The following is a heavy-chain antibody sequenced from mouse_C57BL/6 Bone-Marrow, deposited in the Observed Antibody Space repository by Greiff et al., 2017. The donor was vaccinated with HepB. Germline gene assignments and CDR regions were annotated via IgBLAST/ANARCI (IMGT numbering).Heavy chain of an antibody. D-gene: IGHD1-1*01. Sequence: VQLQQSGPELVKPGASVKISCKASGYSFTSYYIHWVKQRPGQGLEWIGWIYTGSGNTKYNEKFKGKATLTADTSSSTAYMQLSSLTSEDSAVYYCARNDGSRDAMDYWGQGTSVTVSS. CDR3: ARNDGSRDAMDY. J-gene: IGHJ4*01. CDR2: IYTGSGNT. CDR1: GYSFTSYY. V-gene: IGHV1-66*01.